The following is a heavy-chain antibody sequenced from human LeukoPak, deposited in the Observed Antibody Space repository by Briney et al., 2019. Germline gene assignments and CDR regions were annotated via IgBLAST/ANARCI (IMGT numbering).Heavy chain of an antibody. CDR3: ARLTGDSYYYYGMDV. Sequence: GESLKISCKGSGYNFTNYWISWGRQLPGKGLEWLGISSPSDSNSRYSPSFQGQFTISADKSIRTAYLQWSSLKASDTAMYYCARLTGDSYYYYGMDVWGQGTTVTVSS. CDR1: GYNFTNYW. CDR2: SSPSDSNS. D-gene: IGHD2-21*02. V-gene: IGHV5-51*01. J-gene: IGHJ6*02.